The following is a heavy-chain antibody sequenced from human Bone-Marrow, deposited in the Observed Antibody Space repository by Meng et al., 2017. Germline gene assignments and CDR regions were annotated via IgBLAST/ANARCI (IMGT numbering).Heavy chain of an antibody. D-gene: IGHD4-11*01. V-gene: IGHV4-34*01. CDR3: ARGPTTMAHDFDY. CDR1: GGSFGNDF. J-gene: IGHJ4*02. CDR2: INHSGNT. Sequence: QVALQPGGGGPLKPSDPPSLLLGCSGGSFGNDFRWLHQPPPGKGLEWSGEINHSGNTNYNPSLESLATISVDTSQNNLSLKLSSVTAADSAVYYCARGPTTMAHDFDYWGQGTLVTVFS.